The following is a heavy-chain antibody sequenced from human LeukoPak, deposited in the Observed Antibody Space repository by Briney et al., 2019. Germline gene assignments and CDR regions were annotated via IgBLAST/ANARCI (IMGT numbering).Heavy chain of an antibody. CDR3: PREAQWGGYFYGMDV. CDR1: GGSISSTNW. D-gene: IGHD1-26*01. CDR2: IYHGGTT. J-gene: IGHJ6*04. Sequence: SETRSLTCAVSGGSISSTNWCSWVRQPPGKGLEWSGEIYHGGTTNYNPSLKSRVTISVDKSKNQFSLNLSSVTAADTAIYYCPREAQWGGYFYGMDVWGKGTTVTVSS. V-gene: IGHV4-4*02.